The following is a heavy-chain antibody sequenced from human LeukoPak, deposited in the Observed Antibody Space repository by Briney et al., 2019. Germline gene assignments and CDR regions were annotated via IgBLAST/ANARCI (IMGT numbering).Heavy chain of an antibody. Sequence: GASVMVSCKASGYTFTSYDINWVRQATGQGLEWMGWMSPNSGNTGYAQKFQGRVTITRNTSISTAYMELSSLRSEDTAVSYCARGRIGAIGGWGQGTLVTVSS. J-gene: IGHJ4*02. CDR1: GYTFTSYD. CDR3: ARGRIGAIGG. D-gene: IGHD1-26*01. CDR2: MSPNSGNT. V-gene: IGHV1-8*03.